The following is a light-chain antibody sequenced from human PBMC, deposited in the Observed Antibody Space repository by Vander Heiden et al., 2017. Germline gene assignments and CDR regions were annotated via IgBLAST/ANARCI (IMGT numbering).Light chain of an antibody. CDR2: AAS. J-gene: IGKJ2*01. CDR1: QGISSY. CDR3: QQLNSYP. Sequence: DIQLTQSPSFLSASVGDRVTITCRASQGISSYLAWYQQKPGKAPKLLIYAASTLPSGVPSRFSGSGSGTEFTLTISSLQPEDFATYYCQQLNSYPFGQGTKLEIK. V-gene: IGKV1-9*01.